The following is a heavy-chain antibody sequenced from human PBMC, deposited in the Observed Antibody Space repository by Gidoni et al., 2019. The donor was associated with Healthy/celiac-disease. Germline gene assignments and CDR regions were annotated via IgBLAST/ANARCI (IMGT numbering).Heavy chain of an antibody. Sequence: KSKTDGGTTDYAAPVKGRFTISRDDSKNTLYLKMDSLKTEDTAVYYCTTGGPWGQGTLVTVSS. CDR3: TTGGP. J-gene: IGHJ5*02. V-gene: IGHV3-15*01. CDR2: KSKTDGGTT.